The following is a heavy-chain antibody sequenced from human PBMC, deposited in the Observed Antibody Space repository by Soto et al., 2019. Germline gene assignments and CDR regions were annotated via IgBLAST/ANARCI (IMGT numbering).Heavy chain of an antibody. J-gene: IGHJ3*01. CDR3: VKEGSGWDSRGSFDF. V-gene: IGHV3-23*01. CDR2: ISGTGGSA. CDR1: GLTFSNYG. D-gene: IGHD6-19*01. Sequence: EVQLLESGGGLVQPGGSLRLSCAASGLTFSNYGMNWVRQAPGKGLEWVGGISGTGGSAYHADSVKGRLTISRDNSKKTLYLQMNSLRAEDTAIYYCVKEGSGWDSRGSFDFWGRGTMDTVSS.